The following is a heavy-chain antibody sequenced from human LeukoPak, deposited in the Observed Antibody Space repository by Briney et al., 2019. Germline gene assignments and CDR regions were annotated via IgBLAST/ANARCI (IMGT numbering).Heavy chain of an antibody. J-gene: IGHJ4*02. CDR3: AKDPVLRYFDWLLLSYFDY. D-gene: IGHD3-9*01. Sequence: GGSLRLSCAASGFTFNNYAMSWVRQAPGKGLEWVSAISGSDAGTYYADSVKGRFTISRDNSKNTLYLQMNSLRAEDTAVYYCAKDPVLRYFDWLLLSYFDYWGQGTLVTVSS. CDR1: GFTFNNYA. V-gene: IGHV3-23*01. CDR2: ISGSDAGT.